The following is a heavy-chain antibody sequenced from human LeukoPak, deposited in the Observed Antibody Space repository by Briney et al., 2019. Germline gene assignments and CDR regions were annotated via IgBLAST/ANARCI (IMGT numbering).Heavy chain of an antibody. CDR1: GFTFSSYG. CDR2: LLHDGSEK. Sequence: GGSLRLSCAASGFTFSSYGMHWVRQAPGKGLEWVAVLLHDGSEKYYADSVKGRFTISRDTSKSMVYLQMNSLRAEETAVYYCARDLGGYGYYGMDVWGQGTTVTVSS. D-gene: IGHD3-22*01. V-gene: IGHV3-30*03. CDR3: ARDLGGYGYYGMDV. J-gene: IGHJ6*02.